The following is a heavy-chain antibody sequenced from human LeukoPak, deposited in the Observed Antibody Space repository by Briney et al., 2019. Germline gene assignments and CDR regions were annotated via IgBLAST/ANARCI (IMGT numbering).Heavy chain of an antibody. CDR3: ARGYCSGGTCYLVEDWFDP. J-gene: IGHJ5*02. CDR1: GYTFTVYY. CDR2: INPNSGDT. Sequence: ASVKVSCKASGYTFTVYYMYWVRQAPGQGLEWMGRINPNSGDTDYAQNFQGRVTMTRDTSISTAYMELTNLRSDDTAVYYCARGYCSGGTCYLVEDWFDPWGQGTLVTVSS. V-gene: IGHV1-2*06. D-gene: IGHD2-15*01.